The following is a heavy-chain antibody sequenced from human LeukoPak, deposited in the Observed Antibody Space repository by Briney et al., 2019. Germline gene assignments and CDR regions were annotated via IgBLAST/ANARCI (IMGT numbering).Heavy chain of an antibody. Sequence: QSGGSLRLSCAASGFSFDDYGMHWVRQAPGKGLEWVSVISWDGGSTYYADSVKGRFTISRDNSKNSLYLQMNSLRAEDTALYYCAKDMGILSSRSVRDYMDVWGKGTTVTVSS. CDR1: GFSFDDYG. D-gene: IGHD6-13*01. CDR2: ISWDGGST. V-gene: IGHV3-43D*03. J-gene: IGHJ6*03. CDR3: AKDMGILSSRSVRDYMDV.